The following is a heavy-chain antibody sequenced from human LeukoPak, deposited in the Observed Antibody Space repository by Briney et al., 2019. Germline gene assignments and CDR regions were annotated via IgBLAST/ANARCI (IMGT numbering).Heavy chain of an antibody. CDR1: GYSISSGYY. J-gene: IGHJ5*02. Sequence: KASETLSLTCSVSGYSISSGYYWGWIRQPPGKGLEWIGSVYYSGNTYYNPSLKSRVTISVDTSKNHFSLKLSSVTAADTAVYYCARDATYPPKGFDPWGQGTLVTVSS. V-gene: IGHV4-38-2*02. CDR2: VYYSGNT. CDR3: ARDATYPPKGFDP.